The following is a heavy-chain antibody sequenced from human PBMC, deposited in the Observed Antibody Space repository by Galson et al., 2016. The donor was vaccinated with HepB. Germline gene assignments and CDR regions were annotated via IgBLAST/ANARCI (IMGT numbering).Heavy chain of an antibody. CDR2: IIPIFGTA. CDR1: GGTFSRYA. J-gene: IGHJ6*02. Sequence: SVKVSCKASGGTFSRYAISWVRQAPGQGLEWMGGIIPIFGTANYAQKFQGRVTITADESTSTAYMELSSLRSEDKAVYYCARPQSPYCSSTNCFYYGMDLWGQGTTVTVSS. CDR3: ARPQSPYCSSTNCFYYGMDL. V-gene: IGHV1-69*13. D-gene: IGHD2-2*01.